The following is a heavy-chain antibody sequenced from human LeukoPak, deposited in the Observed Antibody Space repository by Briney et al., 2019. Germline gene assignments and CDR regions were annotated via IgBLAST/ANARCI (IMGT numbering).Heavy chain of an antibody. CDR3: ANTHCDSSPVVWNF. D-gene: IGHD6-6*01. Sequence: AGGSLRLSCAASGVTLSSFAMSWARQAPGKGLEWVSGLSDAGVRIFYSDSVKGRFTISRDNSKNTLYLQMDSLRAEDTAVYYCANTHCDSSPVVWNFWGQGTLVTVSS. CDR1: GVTLSSFA. CDR2: LSDAGVRI. J-gene: IGHJ4*02. V-gene: IGHV3-23*01.